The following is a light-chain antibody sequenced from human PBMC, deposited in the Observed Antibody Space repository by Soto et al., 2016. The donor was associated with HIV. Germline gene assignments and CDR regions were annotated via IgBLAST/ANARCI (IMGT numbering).Light chain of an antibody. CDR1: QSVRSS. J-gene: IGKJ1*01. CDR2: KAS. V-gene: IGKV1-5*03. CDR3: QQYYILWT. Sequence: DIQMTQSPSTLSASVGGRVTITCRATQSVRSSLAWYQQKPGKAPKLLIYKASSLQSGVPSRFSGSGSGTEFTLTINSLQPDDLATYYCQQYYILWTFGQGTKVEVK.